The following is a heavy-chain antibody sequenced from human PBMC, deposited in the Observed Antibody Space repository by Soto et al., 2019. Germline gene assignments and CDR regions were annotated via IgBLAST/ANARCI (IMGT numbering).Heavy chain of an antibody. CDR2: INHSGST. V-gene: IGHV4-4*02. CDR1: GGSISSSNL. J-gene: IGHJ5*02. Sequence: SETLSLTCAVSGGSISSSNLWCWVRQPPGKGLEWSGEINHSGSTNYNPSLKSRVTISVDTSKNQFSLKLSSVTAADTAVYSCARGIVVPSKPNWFDPWGQGTPVTVSS. D-gene: IGHD2-2*01. CDR3: ARGIVVPSKPNWFDP.